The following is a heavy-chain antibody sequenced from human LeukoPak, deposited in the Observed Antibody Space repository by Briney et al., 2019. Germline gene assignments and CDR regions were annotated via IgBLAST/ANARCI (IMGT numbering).Heavy chain of an antibody. Sequence: PSETLTLTCTVSGYSISSGYYWGWIRQPAGKGLEWTGSICRSGSTYYNPSLKRRVTISVDTSKNQFSLKLSSVTAADTAVYYCARDRSVTTEDYFVYWGQGTLVTVSP. V-gene: IGHV4-38-2*02. J-gene: IGHJ4*02. CDR3: ARDRSVTTEDYFVY. D-gene: IGHD4-11*01. CDR1: GYSISSGYY. CDR2: ICRSGST.